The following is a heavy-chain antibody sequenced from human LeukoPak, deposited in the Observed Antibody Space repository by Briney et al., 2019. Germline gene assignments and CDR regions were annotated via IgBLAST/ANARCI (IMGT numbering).Heavy chain of an antibody. Sequence: ASVKVSCKASGYSFTNYYIHWVRQAPGQGLEWMGRINPSGGGTSYAQKFQGRVTMTRDTSTSTVYMELSSLRSEDTAVYYCAREALEMATNDAFDIWGQGTMVTVSS. J-gene: IGHJ3*02. CDR1: GYSFTNYY. CDR2: INPSGGGT. CDR3: AREALEMATNDAFDI. D-gene: IGHD5-24*01. V-gene: IGHV1-46*01.